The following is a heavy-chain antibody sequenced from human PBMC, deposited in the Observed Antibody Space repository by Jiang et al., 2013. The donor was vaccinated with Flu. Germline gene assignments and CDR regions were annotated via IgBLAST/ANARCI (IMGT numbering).Heavy chain of an antibody. CDR2: ITWNGDRI. J-gene: IGHJ4*02. CDR1: GFTFDDYA. V-gene: IGHV3-9*01. CDR3: AQEAGY. Sequence: QLLESGGGLVQPGRSLRLSCAASGFTFDDYAMHWVRQAPGKGLEWVSGITWNGDRIGYADSVRGRFTISRDNAKSSLYLQMNSLRAEDTAFYYCAQEAGYWGQGTLVTVSS.